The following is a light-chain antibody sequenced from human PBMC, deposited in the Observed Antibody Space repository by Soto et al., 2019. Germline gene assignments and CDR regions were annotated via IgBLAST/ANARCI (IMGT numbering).Light chain of an antibody. CDR3: QQYGNSPRT. V-gene: IGKV3-20*01. J-gene: IGKJ1*01. Sequence: EIVLTQSPATLSLSPGERATLSCRASQSVNRYLAWYQQKPGQAPRLLIYDASSRATGTPDRFSGSGSGTDFTLTINRLEPEDFAVYYCQQYGNSPRTFGQGTKVDI. CDR1: QSVNRY. CDR2: DAS.